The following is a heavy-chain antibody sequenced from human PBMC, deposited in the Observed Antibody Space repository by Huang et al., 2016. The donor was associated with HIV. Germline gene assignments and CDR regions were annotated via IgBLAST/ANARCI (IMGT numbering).Heavy chain of an antibody. V-gene: IGHV1-24*01. J-gene: IGHJ4*02. CDR2: FDPEIGET. CDR1: EYTLTELS. CDR3: ATGFDVFFDF. Sequence: QVQLVQSRAEVKKPGASVKVSCKVSEYTLTELSIHWVRQPPGKGLEWMGGFDPEIGETIDAQKVQGRGTRTEDTSTETAVMELSGLRPEDTAVYYCATGFDVFFDFWGQGTLVTVSS. D-gene: IGHD3-9*01.